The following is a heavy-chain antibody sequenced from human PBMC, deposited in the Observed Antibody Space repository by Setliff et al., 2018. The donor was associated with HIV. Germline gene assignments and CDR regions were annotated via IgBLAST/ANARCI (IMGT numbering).Heavy chain of an antibody. J-gene: IGHJ4*02. CDR2: ISAYNGNT. V-gene: IGHV1-18*01. D-gene: IGHD6-13*01. Sequence: ASVKVSCKASGYTFTSYGISWVRQAPGQGLEWMGWISAYNGNTNYEQKLQGRVTMTTDTSTSTAYMELKSLRSDDTAVYYCARDRAGRYRIAAAGTDVFDYWGQGTLVTVSS. CDR3: ARDRAGRYRIAAAGTDVFDY. CDR1: GYTFTSYG.